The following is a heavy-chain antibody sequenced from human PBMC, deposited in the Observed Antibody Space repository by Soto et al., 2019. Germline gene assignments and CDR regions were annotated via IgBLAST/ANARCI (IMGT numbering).Heavy chain of an antibody. J-gene: IGHJ4*02. D-gene: IGHD6-13*01. CDR2: ISGSGGST. V-gene: IGHV3-23*01. CDR1: GFTLSSYA. CDR3: AKDRVAAAGTAPFDY. Sequence: GGSLRLSCAASGFTLSSYAMILVRQAPGKGLEWVSAISGSGGSTYYADSVKGRFTISRDNSKNTLYLQMNSLRAEDTAVYYCAKDRVAAAGTAPFDYWGQGTLVTVSS.